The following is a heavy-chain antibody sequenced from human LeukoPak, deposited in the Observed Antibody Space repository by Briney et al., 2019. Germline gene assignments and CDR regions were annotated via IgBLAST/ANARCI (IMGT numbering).Heavy chain of an antibody. V-gene: IGHV4-59*01. CDR2: IYYSGST. J-gene: IGHJ3*02. Sequence: SETLSLTCTVSGGSISSYYWSWIRQPPGKGLEWIGYIYYSGSTNYNPSLKSRVTISVDTSKNQFSLNLSSVTAADTAVYYCARIQLLAAFDIWGQGTMVTVSS. CDR1: GGSISSYY. D-gene: IGHD3-10*01. CDR3: ARIQLLAAFDI.